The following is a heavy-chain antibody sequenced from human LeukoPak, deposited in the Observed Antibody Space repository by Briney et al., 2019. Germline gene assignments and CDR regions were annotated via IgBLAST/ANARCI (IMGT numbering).Heavy chain of an antibody. Sequence: SETLSLTCTVSGGSIGSYHWSWIRQPPGKGLEYIGYIYYSGSTNYNPSLKSRVTISVDTSKNQFSLKLSSVTAADTAVYYCARHSTRGGDFDYWGQGTLVTVSS. CDR3: ARHSTRGGDFDY. CDR1: GGSIGSYH. D-gene: IGHD2-21*01. CDR2: IYYSGST. J-gene: IGHJ4*02. V-gene: IGHV4-59*08.